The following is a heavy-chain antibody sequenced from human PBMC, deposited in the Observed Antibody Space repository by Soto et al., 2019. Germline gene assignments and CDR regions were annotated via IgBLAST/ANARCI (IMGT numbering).Heavy chain of an antibody. CDR3: ARAVDCSSTSVPNSGYDF. J-gene: IGHJ6*04. Sequence: SVKVSCKASGGTFSSYAISWVRQAPGQGLEWMGGIIPIFGTANYAQKFQGRVTITADESTSTAYMELSSLRSEDTAVYYCARAVDCSSTSVPNSGYDFWGKGTCVTVSS. D-gene: IGHD2-2*01. CDR2: IIPIFGTA. CDR1: GGTFSSYA. V-gene: IGHV1-69*13.